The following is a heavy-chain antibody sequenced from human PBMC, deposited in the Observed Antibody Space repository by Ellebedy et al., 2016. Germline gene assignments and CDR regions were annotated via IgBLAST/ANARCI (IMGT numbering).Heavy chain of an antibody. CDR1: GFSFSDSS. V-gene: IGHV3-73*01. CDR3: IWEASGWKRG. CDR2: IKTKADSYAT. Sequence: GESLKISCAASGFSFSDSSMHWVRQASGKGLEWVGRIKTKADSYATQYTAPVKGRFTISRDDSKNTAYLQMNSLKTEDTAVYYCIWEASGWKRGWGQGTLVTVSS. J-gene: IGHJ4*02. D-gene: IGHD6-19*01.